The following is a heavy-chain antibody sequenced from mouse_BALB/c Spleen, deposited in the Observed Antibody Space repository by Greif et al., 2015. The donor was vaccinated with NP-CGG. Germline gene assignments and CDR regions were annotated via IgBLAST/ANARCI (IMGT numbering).Heavy chain of an antibody. CDR2: ISDGGSYT. J-gene: IGHJ4*01. V-gene: IGHV5-4*02. CDR1: GFTFSDYY. CDR3: ARDHLEDAMDY. Sequence: EVQLVESGGGLVKPGGSLKLSCAASGFTFSDYYMYWVRQTPEKRLEWVATISDGGSYTYYPDSVKGRFTISRDNAKNNLYLQMSSLKSEDTAMYYCARDHLEDAMDYWGQGTSVTVSS.